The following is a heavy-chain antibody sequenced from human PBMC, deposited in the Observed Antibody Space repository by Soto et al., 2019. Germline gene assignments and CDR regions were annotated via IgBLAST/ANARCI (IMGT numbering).Heavy chain of an antibody. J-gene: IGHJ3*02. CDR3: ARESAYDPPVAFDI. V-gene: IGHV4-59*01. Sequence: PSETLSLSCTVSGGSISSYYWSWIRQPPGKGLEWIGYIYYSGSTNYNPSLKSRVTISVDTSKNQFSLKLSSVTAADTAVYYCARESAYDPPVAFDIWGQGTMVTVSS. D-gene: IGHD3-22*01. CDR1: GGSISSYY. CDR2: IYYSGST.